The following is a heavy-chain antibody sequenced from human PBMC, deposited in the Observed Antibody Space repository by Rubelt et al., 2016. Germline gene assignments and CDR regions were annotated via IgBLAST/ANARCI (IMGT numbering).Heavy chain of an antibody. CDR1: GFTFSSYA. CDR3: ARVAFDSSGNYYGDQGGIDY. D-gene: IGHD3-22*01. CDR2: TSSDGINK. V-gene: IGHV3-30*04. Sequence: GSLRLSCAASGFTFSSYAMHWVRQAPGQGLEWVTFTSSDGINKYYADSVKGRFTISRDNYKSTLYLQMNSLRAEDTDVYYCARVAFDSSGNYYGDQGGIDYCGQGTLVTVPS. J-gene: IGHJ4*02.